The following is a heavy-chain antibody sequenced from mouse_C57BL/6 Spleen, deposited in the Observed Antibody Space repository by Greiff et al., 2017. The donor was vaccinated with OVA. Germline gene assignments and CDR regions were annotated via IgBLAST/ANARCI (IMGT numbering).Heavy chain of an antibody. V-gene: IGHV1-18*01. D-gene: IGHD1-1*01. CDR1: GYTFTDYN. J-gene: IGHJ4*01. CDR2: INPNNGGT. CDR3: ARGYYYGSSYGYAMDY. Sequence: DVKLQESGPELVKPGASVKIPCKASGYTFTDYNMDWVKQSHGKSLEWIGDINPNNGGTIYNQKFKGKATLTVDKYSSTAYMELRSLTSEDTAVYYCARGYYYGSSYGYAMDYCGQGTSVTVSS.